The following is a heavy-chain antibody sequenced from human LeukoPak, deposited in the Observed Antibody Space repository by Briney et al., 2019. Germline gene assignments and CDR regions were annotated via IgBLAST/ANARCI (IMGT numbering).Heavy chain of an antibody. Sequence: PGGSLRLSCVTSAFSFSDYWMHWVRQAPGKGLVWVSRIQSDGTTTYADSVKGRFTLSRDTAQNTFYLQMNSLRAEDTAMYFCARTLTGSFCDFWGQRSLVTVSS. CDR2: IQSDGTTT. V-gene: IGHV3-74*01. CDR1: AFSFSDYW. D-gene: IGHD3-3*01. CDR3: ARTLTGSFCDF. J-gene: IGHJ4*02.